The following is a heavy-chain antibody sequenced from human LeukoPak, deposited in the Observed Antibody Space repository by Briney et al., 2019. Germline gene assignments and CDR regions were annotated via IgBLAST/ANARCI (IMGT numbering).Heavy chain of an antibody. D-gene: IGHD1-26*01. V-gene: IGHV5-51*01. Sequence: GESLKISCKGSGYSFTSYWIGWVRQMPGKGLERMGIIYPGDSDTRYSPSFQGQVTISADKSISTAYLQWSSLKASDTAMYYCARLNSGSPTVDWFDPWGQGTLVTVSS. CDR3: ARLNSGSPTVDWFDP. CDR2: IYPGDSDT. J-gene: IGHJ5*02. CDR1: GYSFTSYW.